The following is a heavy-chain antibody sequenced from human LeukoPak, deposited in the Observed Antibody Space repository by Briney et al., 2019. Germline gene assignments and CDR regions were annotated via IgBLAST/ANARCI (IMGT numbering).Heavy chain of an antibody. J-gene: IGHJ3*02. CDR1: GFTFSSYA. V-gene: IGHV3-23*01. Sequence: GGSLRLSCAASGFTFSSYAMSWVRQAPGKGLEWVSGIRGSGGTTYYADSVKGRFTISRDNSKNTLYLQMNSLRAEDTAVYYCARIITMGTGDAFDIWGQGTMVTVSS. D-gene: IGHD3-10*01. CDR3: ARIITMGTGDAFDI. CDR2: IRGSGGTT.